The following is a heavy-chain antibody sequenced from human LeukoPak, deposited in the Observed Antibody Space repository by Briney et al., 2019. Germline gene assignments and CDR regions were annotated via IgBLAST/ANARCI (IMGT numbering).Heavy chain of an antibody. CDR2: IWYDGSNK. J-gene: IGHJ5*02. Sequence: PGRSLRLSCAASGSTFSSYGMHWVRQAPGKGLEWVAVIWYDGSNKYYADSVKGRFTISRDNSKNTLYLQMNSLRAEDTAVYYCARDLRAGAADPWGQGTLVTVSS. D-gene: IGHD1-26*01. CDR3: ARDLRAGAADP. V-gene: IGHV3-33*01. CDR1: GSTFSSYG.